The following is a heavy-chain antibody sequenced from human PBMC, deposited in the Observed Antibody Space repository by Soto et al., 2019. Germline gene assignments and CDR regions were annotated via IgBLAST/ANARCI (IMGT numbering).Heavy chain of an antibody. CDR2: ISAYNGNT. CDR3: ARETRRYYDFWSGYYDYFDY. Sequence: QVQLVQSGAEVKKPGASVKVSCKASGYTFTSYGISWVRQAPGQGLEWMGWISAYNGNTNYAQKLQGRVTMTTDTSTSTAYMELRSLRSDDTAVYYCARETRRYYDFWSGYYDYFDYWGQGTLVTVSS. J-gene: IGHJ4*02. V-gene: IGHV1-18*01. CDR1: GYTFTSYG. D-gene: IGHD3-3*01.